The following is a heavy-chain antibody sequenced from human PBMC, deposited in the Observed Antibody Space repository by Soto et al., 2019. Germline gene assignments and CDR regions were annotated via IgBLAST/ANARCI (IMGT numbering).Heavy chain of an antibody. Sequence: GASVKVSCNASGYTFTSYDINWVRQATGQGLEWKGWMNPNSGNTGYAQKFQGRVTMTRNTSISTAYMELSSLRSEDTAVYYCATQSGILLWFGELFSRYYYMDVWGKGTTVTVSS. J-gene: IGHJ6*03. CDR3: ATQSGILLWFGELFSRYYYMDV. CDR2: MNPNSGNT. V-gene: IGHV1-8*01. CDR1: GYTFTSYD. D-gene: IGHD3-10*01.